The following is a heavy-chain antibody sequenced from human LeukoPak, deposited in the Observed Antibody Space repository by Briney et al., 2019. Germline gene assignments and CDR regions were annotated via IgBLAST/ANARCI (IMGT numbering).Heavy chain of an antibody. Sequence: SETLSLTCTVSGGSISSGSYYWSWIRQPAGKGLEWIGRNYASGSTNYNPSLKSRATISVDTSKNQFSLKLSSVTAADTAVYYCARDHRYCSSTSCFRRGYNWFDPWGQGTLVTVSS. CDR3: ARDHRYCSSTSCFRRGYNWFDP. D-gene: IGHD2-2*01. CDR1: GGSISSGSYY. V-gene: IGHV4-61*02. CDR2: NYASGST. J-gene: IGHJ5*02.